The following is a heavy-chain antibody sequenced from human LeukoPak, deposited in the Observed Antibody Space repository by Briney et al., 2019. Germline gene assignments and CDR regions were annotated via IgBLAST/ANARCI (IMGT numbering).Heavy chain of an antibody. V-gene: IGHV3-74*01. CDR2: ISGDGSST. J-gene: IGHJ4*02. D-gene: IGHD3-10*01. Sequence: GGCLRLSCAASGFTFSSYWMHWVRQAPGKGLVWVSRISGDGSSTNYADSVKGRFTISRDNAKNTLYLQMDSLRAEDTAVYYCARPYGSGSLSYWGQGTLVTVSS. CDR3: ARPYGSGSLSY. CDR1: GFTFSSYW.